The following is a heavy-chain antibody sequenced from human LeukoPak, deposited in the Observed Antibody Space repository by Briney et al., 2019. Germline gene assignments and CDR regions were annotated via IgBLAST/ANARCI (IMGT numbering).Heavy chain of an antibody. V-gene: IGHV3-66*03. Sequence: GGSLRLSCAGSGFSVSNYYMNWVRQAPGKGLEWVSFIRDSGETFYADSVKGRFTISRDNSKNTVYLQMNRLRVEDTAVYFCARDRAVTQVWVEFDSWGQGTLVTVSS. CDR1: GFSVSNYY. CDR2: IRDSGET. J-gene: IGHJ5*01. D-gene: IGHD3-16*01. CDR3: ARDRAVTQVWVEFDS.